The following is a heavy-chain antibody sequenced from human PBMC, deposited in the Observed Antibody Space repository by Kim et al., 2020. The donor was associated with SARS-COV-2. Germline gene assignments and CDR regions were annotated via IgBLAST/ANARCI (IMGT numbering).Heavy chain of an antibody. V-gene: IGHV3-23*01. CDR3: ARGPFGSGNDY. J-gene: IGHJ4*02. Sequence: FYAESVKGRFTISRDNSKNTLFLQMSALRADDTAVYYCARGPFGSGNDYWGQGTLVTVSS. D-gene: IGHD3-10*01.